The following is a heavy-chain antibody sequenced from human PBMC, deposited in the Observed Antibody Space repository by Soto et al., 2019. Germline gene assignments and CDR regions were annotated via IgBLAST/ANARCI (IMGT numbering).Heavy chain of an antibody. D-gene: IGHD3-10*01. CDR2: INPNSGGT. J-gene: IGHJ4*02. V-gene: IGHV1-2*02. CDR3: ARAWFGDFVYYFDY. CDR1: GYTFTGYY. Sequence: EASVKVSCKASGYTFTGYYMHWVRQAPGQGLEWMGWINPNSGGTNYAQKLQGRVTMTTDTSTSSASMELRSLRSDDTAVYYCARAWFGDFVYYFDYWGQGTLVTVSS.